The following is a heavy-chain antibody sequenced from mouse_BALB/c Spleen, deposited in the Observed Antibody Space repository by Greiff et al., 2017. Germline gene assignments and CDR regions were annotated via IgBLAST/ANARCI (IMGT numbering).Heavy chain of an antibody. CDR1: GCSLSTSGMG. Sequence: QVTLKVSGPGLLQPSHTLSLTCTSSGCSLSTSGMGVSWIRQPSGKGLEWLAHIYWDDDKRYNPSLKSRPPISKDTSSNQVFLLITSVDTADTATYYCARRPSAAMAYWGQGTPVTVSA. J-gene: IGHJ4*01. V-gene: IGHV8-12*01. D-gene: IGHD2-10*02. CDR3: ARRPSAAMAY. CDR2: IYWDDDK.